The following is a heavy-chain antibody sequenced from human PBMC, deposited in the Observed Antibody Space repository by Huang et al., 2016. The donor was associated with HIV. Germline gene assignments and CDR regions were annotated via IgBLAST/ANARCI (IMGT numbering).Heavy chain of an antibody. V-gene: IGHV3-30-3*01. CDR1: GFPFNNHA. Sequence: QVQLVESGGGVVQPGRSLRLSCAASGFPFNNHAMHWVRQAAGNGLDWEAVISNDGSNNYYADSVKGRFTISRDSSKSTLFLHMTSLRTEDTAVYYCARAKDTWDAYDIWGQGTMVIVSS. D-gene: IGHD5-18*01. J-gene: IGHJ3*02. CDR3: ARAKDTWDAYDI. CDR2: ISNDGSNN.